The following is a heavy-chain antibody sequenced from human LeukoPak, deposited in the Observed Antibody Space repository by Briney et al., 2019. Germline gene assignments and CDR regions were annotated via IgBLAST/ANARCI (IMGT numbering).Heavy chain of an antibody. Sequence: GGSLRLSCAASGFTFSSYSMNWVRQAPGKGLGWVSSISSSSSYIYYADSVKGRFTISRDNAKNSLYLQMNSLRAEDTAVYYCARVSAVAGDYWGQGTLVTVSS. J-gene: IGHJ4*02. V-gene: IGHV3-21*01. CDR3: ARVSAVAGDY. CDR1: GFTFSSYS. D-gene: IGHD6-19*01. CDR2: ISSSSSYI.